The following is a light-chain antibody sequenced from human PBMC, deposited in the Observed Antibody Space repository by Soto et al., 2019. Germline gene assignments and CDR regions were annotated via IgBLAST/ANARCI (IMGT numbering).Light chain of an antibody. CDR2: AAS. Sequence: AIRMTQSPSSFSASTGDRVTITCRASQGISSYLAWYQQKPGKAPKLLIYAASTLQSGVPSRFSGSGSGTEFTLTIGCMQSEYFATDYCEQYDRYAWTFSQATKVEIK. V-gene: IGKV1-8*01. J-gene: IGKJ1*01. CDR1: QGISSY. CDR3: EQYDRYAWT.